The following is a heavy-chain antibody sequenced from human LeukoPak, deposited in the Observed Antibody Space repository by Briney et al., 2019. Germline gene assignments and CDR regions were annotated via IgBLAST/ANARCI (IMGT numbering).Heavy chain of an antibody. Sequence: VGSLRLSCAASGFTFSDYYMSWIRQAPGKGLEWLSYISSSGSTIYYADSVKGRFTISRDNAKNSLYLQMNSLRAEDTAVYYCARDMIEYYYDSSGSPADAFGIWGQGTMVTVSS. D-gene: IGHD3-22*01. J-gene: IGHJ3*02. CDR3: ARDMIEYYYDSSGSPADAFGI. CDR1: GFTFSDYY. CDR2: ISSSGSTI. V-gene: IGHV3-11*04.